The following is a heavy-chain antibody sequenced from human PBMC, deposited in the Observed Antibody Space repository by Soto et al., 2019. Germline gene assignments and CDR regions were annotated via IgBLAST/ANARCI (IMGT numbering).Heavy chain of an antibody. CDR1: RFSISTYA. CDR3: ARARSGSHEIDDSLDI. V-gene: IGHV3-30-3*01. CDR2: ISYDGGNE. J-gene: IGHJ3*02. Sequence: QVQLVESEGGVVQPGRSLRLSCAASRFSISTYAIHWVRQAPGKGLEWVAGISYDGGNEYYADSVKGRFTISRDNSKSTLYLKMNSLGPDDTAVYYCARARSGSHEIDDSLDIWGRGTMLTVSS. D-gene: IGHD1-26*01.